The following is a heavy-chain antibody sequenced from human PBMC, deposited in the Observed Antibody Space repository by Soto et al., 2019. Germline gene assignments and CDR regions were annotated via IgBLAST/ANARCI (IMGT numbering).Heavy chain of an antibody. CDR2: INAGYGNT. J-gene: IGHJ4*02. V-gene: IGHV1-3*01. D-gene: IGHD7-27*01. CDR1: GYTFSSYA. Sequence: ASVKVSCKASGYTFSSYAMHWVRQAPGQRLEWMGWINAGYGNTKSSQKFQDGVTISRDTSASTAYMELTSLRSEDTAVYYCARDTGDGIFDFWGQGTLVTVSS. CDR3: ARDTGDGIFDF.